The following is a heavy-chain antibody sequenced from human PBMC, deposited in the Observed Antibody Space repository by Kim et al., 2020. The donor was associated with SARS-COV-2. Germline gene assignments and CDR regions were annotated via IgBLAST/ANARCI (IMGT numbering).Heavy chain of an antibody. CDR3: ASIPFGAAARSYYYYGMDV. Sequence: SRVTISVDTSKNQFSLKLSSVTAADTAVYYCASIPFGAAARSYYYYGMDVWGQGTTVTVSS. J-gene: IGHJ6*02. V-gene: IGHV4-59*01. D-gene: IGHD6-13*01.